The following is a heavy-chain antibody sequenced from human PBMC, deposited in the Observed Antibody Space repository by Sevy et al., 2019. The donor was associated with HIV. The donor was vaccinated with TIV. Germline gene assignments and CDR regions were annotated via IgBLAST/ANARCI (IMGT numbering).Heavy chain of an antibody. Sequence: GGSLRLSCTASGFIFGDYGMSWVRQAPGKGLEWIAFFKSKIHGGTTENAASVKGRFTMSSDDSKNIVYLQMSNLKTEETAVYYCARWSGSQSIFDYWGQGTLFTVS. D-gene: IGHD1-26*01. CDR2: FKSKIHGGTT. J-gene: IGHJ4*02. CDR1: GFIFGDYG. CDR3: ARWSGSQSIFDY. V-gene: IGHV3-49*04.